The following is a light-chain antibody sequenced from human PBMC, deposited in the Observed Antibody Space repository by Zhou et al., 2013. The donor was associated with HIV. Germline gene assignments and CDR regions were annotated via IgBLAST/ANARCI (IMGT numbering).Light chain of an antibody. V-gene: IGKV1-5*03. J-gene: IGKJ2*01. Sequence: DIQMTQSPSSLSASVGDRVTITCRASQIIDSYLNWYQQKVGKAPKLLIYKASSLESGVPSRFSGSGSGTEFTLTISSLQPDDFATYYCQQYNSYSGYTFGQGTKLEIK. CDR2: KAS. CDR1: QIIDSY. CDR3: QQYNSYSGYT.